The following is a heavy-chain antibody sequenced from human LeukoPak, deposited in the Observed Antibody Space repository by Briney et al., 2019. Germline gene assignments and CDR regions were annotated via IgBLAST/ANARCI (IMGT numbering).Heavy chain of an antibody. CDR1: GGSFSGYY. Sequence: SETLSLTCAVYGGSFSGYYWSWIRQPPGKGLEWIGEINHSGSTNYNPSLKSRVTISVDTSKNQFSLKLSSVTAADTAVYYCARANTMIRGPNYYYYAMDVWGPGTTVTVSS. CDR2: INHSGST. V-gene: IGHV4-34*01. D-gene: IGHD3-10*01. CDR3: ARANTMIRGPNYYYYAMDV. J-gene: IGHJ6*02.